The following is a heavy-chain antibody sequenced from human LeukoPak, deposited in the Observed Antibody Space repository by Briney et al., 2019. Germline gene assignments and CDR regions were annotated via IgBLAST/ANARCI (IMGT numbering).Heavy chain of an antibody. D-gene: IGHD2-2*01. V-gene: IGHV1-46*01. CDR3: ARDVGYCSTTSCRPLYYFDQ. CDR1: GGTFSSYA. Sequence: GASVKVSCKASGGTFSSYAISWVRQAPGQGLEWMGVINPSGGSPTYAQKFQGRLIMTSDTSTSTVYMELSSLRSEDTAVYYCARDVGYCSTTSCRPLYYFDQWGQGTLVTVSS. CDR2: INPSGGSP. J-gene: IGHJ4*02.